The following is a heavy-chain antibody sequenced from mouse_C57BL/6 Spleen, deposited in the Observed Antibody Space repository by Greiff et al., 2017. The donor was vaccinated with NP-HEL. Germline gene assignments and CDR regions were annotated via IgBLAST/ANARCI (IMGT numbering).Heavy chain of an antibody. Sequence: QVQLQQPGAELVMPGASVKLSCKASGYTFTSYWMHWVKQRPGQGLEWIGEIDPSDSYTNYNQKFKGKSTLTVDKSSSTAYMQLSSLTSEDSAVYYCARSRQLRAMDYWGQGTSVTVSS. J-gene: IGHJ4*01. V-gene: IGHV1-69*01. CDR3: ARSRQLRAMDY. D-gene: IGHD3-2*02. CDR1: GYTFTSYW. CDR2: IDPSDSYT.